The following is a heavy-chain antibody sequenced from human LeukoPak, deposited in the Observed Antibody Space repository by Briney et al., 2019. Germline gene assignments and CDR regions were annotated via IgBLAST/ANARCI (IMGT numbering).Heavy chain of an antibody. V-gene: IGHV3-11*01. CDR1: GFTFSDYY. CDR2: ISSSGSTI. CDR3: AREAVPLATYYYYYYMDV. Sequence: GGSLRLSCAASGFTFSDYYMSWIRQAPGNGLEWVSYISSSGSTIYYADSVKGRFTISGDNAKNSLYLQMNSLRAEDTAVYYCAREAVPLATYYYYYYMDVWGKGTTVTVSS. J-gene: IGHJ6*03. D-gene: IGHD6-13*01.